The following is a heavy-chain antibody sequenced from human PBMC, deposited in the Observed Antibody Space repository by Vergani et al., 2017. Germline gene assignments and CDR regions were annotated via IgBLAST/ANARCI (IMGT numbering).Heavy chain of an antibody. V-gene: IGHV4-59*01. CDR1: GGSISSYY. CDR2: IYYSGST. Sequence: QLQLQESGPGLGKPSETLSLICTVSGGSISSYYWSWIRQPPGKGLEWIGYIYYSGSTNYNPSLKSRVTISVDTSKNQFSLKLSSVTAADTAVYYCARGLYYYDSSGYGYWGQGTLVTVSS. J-gene: IGHJ4*02. D-gene: IGHD3-22*01. CDR3: ARGLYYYDSSGYGY.